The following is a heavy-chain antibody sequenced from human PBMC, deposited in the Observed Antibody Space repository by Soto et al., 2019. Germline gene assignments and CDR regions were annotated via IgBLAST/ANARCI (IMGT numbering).Heavy chain of an antibody. Sequence: SVKVSCKASGGTFSSYTISWVRQAPGQGLEWMGRIIPILGIANYAQKFQGRVTITADKSTSTAYMEMSSLRSEDTAVYYCARVRVRTKYYYDSSGNGAAAGDAFDIWGQGTMVTVSS. D-gene: IGHD3-22*01. CDR3: ARVRVRTKYYYDSSGNGAAAGDAFDI. J-gene: IGHJ3*02. CDR2: IIPILGIA. CDR1: GGTFSSYT. V-gene: IGHV1-69*02.